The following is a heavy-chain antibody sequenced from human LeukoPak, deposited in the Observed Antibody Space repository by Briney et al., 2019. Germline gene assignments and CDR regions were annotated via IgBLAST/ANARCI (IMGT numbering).Heavy chain of an antibody. CDR3: ARAIYSYGSWFDP. CDR1: GGTFSSYA. V-gene: IGHV1-69*13. J-gene: IGHJ5*02. Sequence: SVKVSCTASGGTFSSYAISWVRQAPGQGLEWMGGIIPIFGTANYAQKFQGRVTITADESTSTAYMELSSLRSEDTAVYYCARAIYSYGSWFDPWGQGTLVTVSS. D-gene: IGHD5-18*01. CDR2: IIPIFGTA.